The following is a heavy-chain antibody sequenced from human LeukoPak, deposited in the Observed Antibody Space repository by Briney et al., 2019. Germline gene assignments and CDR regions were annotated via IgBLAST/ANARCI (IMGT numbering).Heavy chain of an antibody. Sequence: SETLSLTCTVSGVSISSFYWSWIRQPPGKGLEWIGYIYYSGSTDYNPPLKSRVTISVDTSKNQLSLKLSSVTAADTAIYFCARGPRIAARLWFDPWGQGTLVTVSS. CDR2: IYYSGST. J-gene: IGHJ5*02. CDR1: GVSISSFY. D-gene: IGHD6-6*01. V-gene: IGHV4-59*01. CDR3: ARGPRIAARLWFDP.